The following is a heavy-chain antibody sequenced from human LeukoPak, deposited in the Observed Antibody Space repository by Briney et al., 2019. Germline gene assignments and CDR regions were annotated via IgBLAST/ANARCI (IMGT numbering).Heavy chain of an antibody. V-gene: IGHV3-30*18. CDR2: ISYDGSNK. Sequence: PGRSLRLSCAASGFTFSSYGMHWVRQAPGKGLEWVAVISYDGSNKYYADSVKGRFTISRDNSKNTLYLQMNSLRAEDTAVYYCAQENYDNLPILDYWGQGTLVTVSS. J-gene: IGHJ4*02. CDR1: GFTFSSYG. CDR3: AQENYDNLPILDY. D-gene: IGHD3-9*01.